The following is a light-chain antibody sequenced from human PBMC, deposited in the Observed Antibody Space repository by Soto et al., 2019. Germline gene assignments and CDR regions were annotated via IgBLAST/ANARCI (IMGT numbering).Light chain of an antibody. J-gene: IGKJ3*01. CDR1: QSVRSS. CDR3: QQRSNWPPEVT. Sequence: EIVLTQSPDTLSLSPGERATLSCSASQSVRSSLAWYQQKPGQAPRLLIYEASNRATGIPARFSGSGSGTDFTLTISSLEPEDFAVYYCQQRSNWPPEVTFGPGTKVDIK. CDR2: EAS. V-gene: IGKV3-11*01.